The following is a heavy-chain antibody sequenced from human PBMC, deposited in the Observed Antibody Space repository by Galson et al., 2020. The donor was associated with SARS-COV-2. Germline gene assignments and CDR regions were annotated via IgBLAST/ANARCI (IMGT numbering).Heavy chain of an antibody. D-gene: IGHD4-17*01. J-gene: IGHJ6*02. V-gene: IGHV3-21*01. CDR3: ARHYGDYAYYYGMDV. CDR1: GFTFSSYS. Sequence: GESLKISCAASGFTFSSYSMNWVRQAPGKGLEWVSSISSSSSYIYYADSVKGRFTISRDNAKNSLYLQMNSLRAEDTAVYYCARHYGDYAYYYGMDVWGQGTTVTVSS. CDR2: ISSSSSYI.